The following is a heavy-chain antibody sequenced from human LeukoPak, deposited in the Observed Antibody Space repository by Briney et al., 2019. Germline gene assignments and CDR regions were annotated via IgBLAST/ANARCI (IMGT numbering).Heavy chain of an antibody. CDR2: INHSGST. CDR3: ARGWSRPYYYDSSGPPGRYYYMDV. D-gene: IGHD3-22*01. J-gene: IGHJ6*03. V-gene: IGHV4-34*01. Sequence: ASETLSLTCAVYGGSFSSYYWSWIRQPPGKGLEWIGEINHSGSTNYNPSLKSRVTISVDTSKNQFSLKLSSVTAADTAVYYCARGWSRPYYYDSSGPPGRYYYMDVWGKGTTVTVSS. CDR1: GGSFSSYY.